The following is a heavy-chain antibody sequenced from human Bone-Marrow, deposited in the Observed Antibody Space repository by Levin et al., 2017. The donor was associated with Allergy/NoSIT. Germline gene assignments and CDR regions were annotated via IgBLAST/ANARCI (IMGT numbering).Heavy chain of an antibody. D-gene: IGHD3-3*01. V-gene: IGHV4-34*01. J-gene: IGHJ4*02. CDR1: GGSFSGYY. CDR2: INHSGST. Sequence: SQTLSLTCAVYGGSFSGYYWSWIRQPPGKGLEWIGEINHSGSTNYNPSLKSRVTISVDTSKNQFSLKLSSVTAADTAVYYCARVTRVRFLEIFDYWGQGTLVTVSS. CDR3: ARVTRVRFLEIFDY.